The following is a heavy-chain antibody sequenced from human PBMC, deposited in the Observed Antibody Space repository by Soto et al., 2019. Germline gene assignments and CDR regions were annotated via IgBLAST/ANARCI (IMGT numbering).Heavy chain of an antibody. D-gene: IGHD3-10*01. CDR1: GFTFSNAW. CDR3: TTSVTDYGSGSYPMSNFDY. V-gene: IGHV3-15*07. CDR2: IKSKTDGGTT. Sequence: SLSLSCAASGFTFSNAWMNWVRQAPGKGLEWVGRIKSKTDGGTTDHAAPVKCRFTXXXXXSKNTLYLQMNSLKTEDTAVYYCTTSVTDYGSGSYPMSNFDYWGQGTLVTVSS. J-gene: IGHJ4*02.